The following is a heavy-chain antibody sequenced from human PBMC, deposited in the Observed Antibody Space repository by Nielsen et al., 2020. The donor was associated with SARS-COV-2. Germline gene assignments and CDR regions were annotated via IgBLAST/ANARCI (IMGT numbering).Heavy chain of an antibody. J-gene: IGHJ4*02. CDR1: GYTFTSFA. CDR3: ASITPSSACDY. D-gene: IGHD6-19*01. CDR2: SNAGNGNT. Sequence: ASVKVSCKTSGYTFTSFAIHWVRQAPGQSLEWMGWSNAGNGNTKYSQKFQGRVTMTMHTSAHKAYMELSSLSSEDTAVYYCASITPSSACDYWVQGTLVTVSS. V-gene: IGHV1-3*01.